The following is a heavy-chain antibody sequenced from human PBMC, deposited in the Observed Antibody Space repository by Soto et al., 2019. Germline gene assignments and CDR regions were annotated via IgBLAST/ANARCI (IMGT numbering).Heavy chain of an antibody. CDR1: GYTFSNYA. V-gene: IGHV1-3*01. Sequence: ASVKVSCKASGYTFSNYATHWVRQAPGQRLEWMGWINAGNGKTKYSQNFQGRVTITRDTSASTAYMELSSLRSEDTAVYYCANNGDYYYYGMDFWDRGTTVIVSS. J-gene: IGHJ6*02. CDR3: ANNGDYYYYGMDF. CDR2: INAGNGKT. D-gene: IGHD4-17*01.